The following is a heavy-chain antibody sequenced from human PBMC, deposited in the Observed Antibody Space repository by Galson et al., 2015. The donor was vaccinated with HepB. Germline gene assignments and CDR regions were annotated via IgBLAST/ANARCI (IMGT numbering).Heavy chain of an antibody. Sequence: SVKVSCKASGYTFTSYAMHWVRQAPGQRLEWMGWINAGNGNTKYSQKFQGRVTITRDTSASTAYMELSSLRSEDTAVYYRASSYRAAAGTLVYGMDVWGQGTTVTVSS. J-gene: IGHJ6*02. V-gene: IGHV1-3*01. CDR1: GYTFTSYA. CDR3: ASSYRAAAGTLVYGMDV. D-gene: IGHD6-13*01. CDR2: INAGNGNT.